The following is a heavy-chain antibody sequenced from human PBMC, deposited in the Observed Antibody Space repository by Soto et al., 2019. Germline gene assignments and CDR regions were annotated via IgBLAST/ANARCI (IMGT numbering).Heavy chain of an antibody. J-gene: IGHJ4*02. CDR3: ARGSGTYLTY. D-gene: IGHD1-26*01. CDR1: GFSLSNTRLG. CDR2: IFSNDEK. V-gene: IGHV2-26*01. Sequence: QFTLKESGPVLVKPTETLTLTCTVSGFSLSNTRLGVSWIRQPPGKALEGLAHIFSNDEKSYITSLESRLIISKDTSKSQVVLIMTNMDPVDTATYYCARGSGTYLTYWGQGTLVTVSS.